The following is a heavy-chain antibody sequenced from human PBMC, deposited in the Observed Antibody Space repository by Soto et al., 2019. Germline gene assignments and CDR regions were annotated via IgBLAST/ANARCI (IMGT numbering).Heavy chain of an antibody. CDR3: ARDHMFAFDS. D-gene: IGHD3-10*02. Sequence: PGGSLRLSCTTSGFTFGDHTMTWVRQAPGKGLEWVGFIRSKTYGGTTEYAASVKGRFTISRDDSQRIAYLQMNTLITEDTAVYYCARDHMFAFDSWGKGTRVTVS. CDR1: GFTFGDHT. V-gene: IGHV3-49*04. J-gene: IGHJ4*02. CDR2: IRSKTYGGTT.